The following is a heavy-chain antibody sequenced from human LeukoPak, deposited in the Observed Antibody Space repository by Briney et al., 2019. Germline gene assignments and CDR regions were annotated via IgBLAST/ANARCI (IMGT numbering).Heavy chain of an antibody. V-gene: IGHV3-30*04. CDR2: ISYDGSNK. CDR3: ARSYSGSYLFDY. CDR1: GFTFSSYA. Sequence: GGSLRLSCAASGFTFSSYAMHWVRQAPGKGLEWVAVISYDGSNKYYADSVKGRFTISRDSAKNSLYLQMNSLRAEDTAVFYCARSYSGSYLFDYWGQGTLVTVSS. J-gene: IGHJ4*02. D-gene: IGHD1-26*01.